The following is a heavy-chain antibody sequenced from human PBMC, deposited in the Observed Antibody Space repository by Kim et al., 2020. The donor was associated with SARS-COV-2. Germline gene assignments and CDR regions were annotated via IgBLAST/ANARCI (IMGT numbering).Heavy chain of an antibody. CDR2: IYYSGST. V-gene: IGHV4-39*07. CDR3: ARVDRGYSSILSAPSPNRADY. Sequence: SETLSLTCTVSGGSISSSSYYWGWIRQPPGKGLEWIGSIYYSGSTYYNPSLKSRVTISVDTSKNQFSLKLSSVTAADTAVYYCARVDRGYSSILSAPSPNRADYWGQGTLVTVSS. J-gene: IGHJ4*02. CDR1: GGSISSSSYY. D-gene: IGHD6-19*01.